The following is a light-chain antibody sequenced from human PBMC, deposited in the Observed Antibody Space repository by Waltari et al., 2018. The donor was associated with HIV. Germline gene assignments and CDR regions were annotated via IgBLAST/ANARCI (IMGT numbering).Light chain of an antibody. J-gene: IGKJ1*01. V-gene: IGKV1-6*01. CDR1: QGIRND. CDR2: AAS. Sequence: AIQMTPSPSPLSASVGDRVTITCRASQGIRNDLGWYQQKPGKAPKVLIYAASSLQSGVPSRFSGSGSGTDFTLTISSLQPEDFATYYCLQDYNYPWTFGQGTKVEIK. CDR3: LQDYNYPWT.